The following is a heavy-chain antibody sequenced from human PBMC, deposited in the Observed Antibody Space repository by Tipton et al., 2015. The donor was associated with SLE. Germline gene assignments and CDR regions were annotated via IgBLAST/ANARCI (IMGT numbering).Heavy chain of an antibody. J-gene: IGHJ2*01. CDR3: ARQGPEDVDL. CDR2: MYPGGSAT. V-gene: IGHV5-51*01. Sequence: QLVQSGAEVKKPWESLKISCKGSGYSFTSYWIGWVRQMPGRGLEWMGIMYPGGSATRYSPSFQGQVTIPADKSISTVYLQWSRLKASDTAMYYCARQGPEDVDLWGRGTLVTVSS. CDR1: GYSFTSYW.